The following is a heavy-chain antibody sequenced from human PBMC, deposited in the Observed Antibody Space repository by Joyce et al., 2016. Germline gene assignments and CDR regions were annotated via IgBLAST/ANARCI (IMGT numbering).Heavy chain of an antibody. CDR1: GYSFTSYW. D-gene: IGHD2-2*03. CDR2: IDPTDSYT. Sequence: EVQLVQSGAEVRKPGESLSISCQGSGYSFTSYWITWVRQMPGKGLEWMWRIDPTDSYTSNSPSFRGHVNISVDKSIGTAYLQWSSLKASDTAMYYCARRGYCTTTSCLDHYWGQGTLVTVSS. CDR3: ARRGYCTTTSCLDHY. V-gene: IGHV5-10-1*03. J-gene: IGHJ4*02.